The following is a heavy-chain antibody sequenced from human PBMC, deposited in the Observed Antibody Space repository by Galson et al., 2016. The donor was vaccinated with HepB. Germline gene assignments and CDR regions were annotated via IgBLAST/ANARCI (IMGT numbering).Heavy chain of an antibody. CDR2: ITGSGRRI. J-gene: IGHJ5*02. CDR3: ARDPGYYHRWFDP. V-gene: IGHV3-23*01. Sequence: SLRLSCAASGFTFTSYAMTWVRQTPGKGLEWVSSITGSGRRIYYADSVKGRFIISRDNSKNTLYLQVNNLRVEDTAVYYCARDPGYYHRWFDPWGQGALVTVSS. D-gene: IGHD3-3*01. CDR1: GFTFTSYA.